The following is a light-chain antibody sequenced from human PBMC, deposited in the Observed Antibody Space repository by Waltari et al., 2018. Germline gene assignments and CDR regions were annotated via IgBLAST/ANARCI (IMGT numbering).Light chain of an antibody. J-gene: IGKJ1*01. Sequence: DIQMTQSPSTLSAPIGARVTITCRASESINSWLAWFQQRPGEAPKLLISKASTLESGVPSRFSASGSGTEFTLTISSLQPDDFATYYCQQYHHYWTFGQGTKVEMK. CDR1: ESINSW. CDR3: QQYHHYWT. V-gene: IGKV1-5*03. CDR2: KAS.